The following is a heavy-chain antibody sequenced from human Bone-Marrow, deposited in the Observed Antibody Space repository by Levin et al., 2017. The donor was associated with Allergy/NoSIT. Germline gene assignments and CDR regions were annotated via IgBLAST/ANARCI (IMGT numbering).Heavy chain of an antibody. Sequence: GESLKISCQGSGYSFTSYWISWVRQMPGKGLEWMGRIDPSDSYTNYSPSFQGHVTISADKSISTAYLQWSSLKASDTAMYYCARFFSGYSSDWGFDYWGQGTLVTVSS. D-gene: IGHD6-19*01. CDR1: GYSFTSYW. J-gene: IGHJ4*02. CDR3: ARFFSGYSSDWGFDY. CDR2: IDPSDSYT. V-gene: IGHV5-10-1*01.